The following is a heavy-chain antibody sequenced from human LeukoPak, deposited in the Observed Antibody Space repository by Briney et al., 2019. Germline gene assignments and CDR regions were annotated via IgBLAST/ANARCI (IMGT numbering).Heavy chain of an antibody. J-gene: IGHJ6*04. CDR3: ARPGCGGNCYYRMDV. D-gene: IGHD2-21*01. CDR2: VSYDITRT. Sequence: GGSLRPSCAASGFTFSSYAMTWVRQAPGKGLEWISAVSYDITRTFYADSVKGRFAISRDNSRNTLFLQMNSLRADDTAVYYCARPGCGGNCYYRMDVWGKGTTVTVSS. CDR1: GFTFSSYA. V-gene: IGHV3-23*01.